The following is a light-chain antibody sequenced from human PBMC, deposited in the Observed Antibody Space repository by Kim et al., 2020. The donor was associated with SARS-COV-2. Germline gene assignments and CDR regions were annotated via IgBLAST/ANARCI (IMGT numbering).Light chain of an antibody. CDR3: AAWDDSLNGYV. V-gene: IGLV1-36*01. CDR2: YDD. J-gene: IGLJ1*01. CDR1: SSNIGNNA. Sequence: QSVLTQPPSVSEAPRQRVTISCSGSSSNIGNNAVNWYQQLPGKAPKLLIHYDDQLPSGVSDRFSGSKSGTSASLAISGLQSEDEADYYCAAWDDSLNGYVFGTGTKVTVL.